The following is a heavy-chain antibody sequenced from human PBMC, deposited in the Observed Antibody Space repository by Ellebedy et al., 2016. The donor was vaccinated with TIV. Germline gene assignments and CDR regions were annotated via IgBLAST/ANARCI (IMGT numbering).Heavy chain of an antibody. CDR3: ARLWLSGGWFDP. Sequence: ASVKVSXXASGYTFTGYYMHWVRQAPGQGLEWMGWINPNSGGTNYAQKFQGWVTMTRDTSISTAYMELSRLRSDDTAVYYCARLWLSGGWFDPWGQGTLVTVSS. CDR2: INPNSGGT. D-gene: IGHD7-27*01. J-gene: IGHJ5*02. CDR1: GYTFTGYY. V-gene: IGHV1-2*04.